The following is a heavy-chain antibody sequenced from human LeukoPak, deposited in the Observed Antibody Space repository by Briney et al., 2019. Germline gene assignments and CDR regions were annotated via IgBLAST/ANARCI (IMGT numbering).Heavy chain of an antibody. J-gene: IGHJ4*02. V-gene: IGHV3-23*01. CDR1: GFTFSSYS. CDR3: AKGSGIAVAGPLDY. D-gene: IGHD6-19*01. CDR2: ISGSGGTT. Sequence: PGGSLRLSCAASGFTFSSYSMSWVRQAPGKGLAWVSAISGSGGTTYYADSVKGRFTISRDNSKNTLYLQMNSLRAEDTAVYYCAKGSGIAVAGPLDYWGQGTLVTVSS.